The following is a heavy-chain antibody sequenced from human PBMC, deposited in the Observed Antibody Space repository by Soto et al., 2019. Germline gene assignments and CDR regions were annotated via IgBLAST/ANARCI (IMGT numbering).Heavy chain of an antibody. CDR1: GGSMTSSNW. J-gene: IGHJ4*02. D-gene: IGHD1-26*01. V-gene: IGHV4-4*02. CDR2: AHHSGRT. Sequence: QVQLQESGPGLVKPSGTLSLTCTVSGGSMTSSNWWNWVRQSPGKGLEWIGEAHHSGRTNYNPSPKSRVNITSHKSKNQFSLKLSSVTAAYTAVYYGARSEATGLDHWGQGTLVTVSS. CDR3: ARSEATGLDH.